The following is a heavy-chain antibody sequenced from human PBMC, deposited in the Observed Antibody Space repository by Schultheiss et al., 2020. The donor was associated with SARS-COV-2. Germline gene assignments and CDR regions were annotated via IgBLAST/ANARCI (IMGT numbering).Heavy chain of an antibody. CDR3: ARVGLNWGLAD. V-gene: IGHV4-61*02. CDR1: GGSISSGSYY. CDR2: IYTSGST. J-gene: IGHJ4*02. D-gene: IGHD7-27*01. Sequence: SETLSLTCTVSGGSISSGSYYWSWIRQPAGKGLEWIGRIYTSGSTYYNPSLKSRVTISVDTSRNQFSLKLSSVTAADTAFYYCARVGLNWGLADWGRGTLVTVSS.